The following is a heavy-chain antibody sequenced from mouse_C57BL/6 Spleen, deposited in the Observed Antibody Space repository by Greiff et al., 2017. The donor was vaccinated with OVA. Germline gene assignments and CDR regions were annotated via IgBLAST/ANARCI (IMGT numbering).Heavy chain of an antibody. CDR1: GYTFTDYY. CDR2: INPNNGGT. J-gene: IGHJ1*03. Sequence: VQLQQSGPELVKPGASVKISCKASGYTFTDYYMNWVKQSHGKSLEWIGDINPNNGGTSYNQKFKGKATLTVDKSSSTAYMELRSLTSEDSAVYYCARGAWYGSSYGYFDVWGTGTTVTVSS. D-gene: IGHD1-1*01. V-gene: IGHV1-26*01. CDR3: ARGAWYGSSYGYFDV.